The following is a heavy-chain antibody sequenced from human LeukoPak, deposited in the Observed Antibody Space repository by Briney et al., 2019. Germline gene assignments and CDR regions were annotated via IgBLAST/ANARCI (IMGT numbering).Heavy chain of an antibody. Sequence: SETLSLTCTVSGGSISSYYWSWIRQPPGKGLVWIGYIYYSGSTNYNPSLKSRVTISVDTSKNQFSLKLSSVTAADTAVYYCARESDSSGWETEYYYYYMDVWGKGTTVTVSS. CDR1: GGSISSYY. D-gene: IGHD6-19*01. CDR2: IYYSGST. CDR3: ARESDSSGWETEYYYYYMDV. V-gene: IGHV4-59*01. J-gene: IGHJ6*03.